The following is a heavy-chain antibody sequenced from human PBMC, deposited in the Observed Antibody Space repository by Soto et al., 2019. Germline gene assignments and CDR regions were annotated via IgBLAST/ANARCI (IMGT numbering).Heavy chain of an antibody. V-gene: IGHV4-61*08. Sequence: PSETLSLTCAVSGGSISSCGYYWSWNRQPPGKGLEWIGYIYYSGSTNYNPSLKSRVTISVDTSKNQFSLKLSSVTAADTAVYYCARALILTGYYIRDAFDIWGQGTMVTVSS. CDR2: IYYSGST. CDR1: GGSISSCGYY. CDR3: ARALILTGYYIRDAFDI. J-gene: IGHJ3*02. D-gene: IGHD3-9*01.